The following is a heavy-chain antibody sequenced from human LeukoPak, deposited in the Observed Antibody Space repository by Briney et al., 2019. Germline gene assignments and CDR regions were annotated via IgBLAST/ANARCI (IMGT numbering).Heavy chain of an antibody. Sequence: PGRSLRLSCAASGFTFSSYGMHWVRQAPGKGLEWVAVISYDGSNEYYVDSVKGRFTISRDNSKNTLYLQMNSLRAEDTAVYYCAKDPDDFWSGYYRGAEYFQHWGQGTLVTVSS. CDR2: ISYDGSNE. V-gene: IGHV3-30*18. CDR3: AKDPDDFWSGYYRGAEYFQH. J-gene: IGHJ1*01. D-gene: IGHD3-3*01. CDR1: GFTFSSYG.